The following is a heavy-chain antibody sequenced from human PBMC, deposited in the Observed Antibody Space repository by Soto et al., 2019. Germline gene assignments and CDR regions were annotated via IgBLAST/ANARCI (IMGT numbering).Heavy chain of an antibody. Sequence: SETLSLTCTVSGGSISSYYWSWIRQPPGKGLEWIGYIYYSGSTNYNPSLKSRVTISVDTSKNQFSLKLSSVTAADTAVYYCARDFKNSDAVDIWGQGTMVTVSS. V-gene: IGHV4-59*01. J-gene: IGHJ3*02. CDR1: GGSISSYY. CDR3: ARDFKNSDAVDI. CDR2: IYYSGST.